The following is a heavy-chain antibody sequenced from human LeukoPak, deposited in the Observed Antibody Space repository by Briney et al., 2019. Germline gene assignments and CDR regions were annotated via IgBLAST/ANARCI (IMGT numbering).Heavy chain of an antibody. CDR3: TTAAVH. J-gene: IGHJ1*01. V-gene: IGHV3-15*01. Sequence: PGGSLRLSCAASGFTFGNAWMSWVRQSPGKGLEWVGRIRSKIDGETTDYAAPVKGRFTISRDDSKNTLYLQMNSLKTEDTAVYYCTTAAVHWGQGTLVTVSS. CDR1: GFTFGNAW. CDR2: IRSKIDGETT.